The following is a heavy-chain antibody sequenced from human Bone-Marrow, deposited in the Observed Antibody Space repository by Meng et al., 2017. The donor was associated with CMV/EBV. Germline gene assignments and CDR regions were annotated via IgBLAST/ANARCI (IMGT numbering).Heavy chain of an antibody. V-gene: IGHV1-2*02. CDR2: INPNSGGT. J-gene: IGHJ4*02. D-gene: IGHD6-19*01. Sequence: ASVKVSCKASGYTFTGYYMHWVRQAPGQGLEWMGWINPNSGGTNYAQKFQGRVTMTRDTSISTAYMELSRLRSDDTAVYYCARVPRVGSGWYYFDYWGQGTLVPVAS. CDR1: GYTFTGYY. CDR3: ARVPRVGSGWYYFDY.